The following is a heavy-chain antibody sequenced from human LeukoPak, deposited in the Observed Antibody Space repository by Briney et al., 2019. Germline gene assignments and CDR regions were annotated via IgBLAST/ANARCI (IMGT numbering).Heavy chain of an antibody. CDR2: ISYSGST. CDR1: GGSISSHY. CDR3: ARNGGSYSFDY. D-gene: IGHD1-26*01. V-gene: IGHV4-59*11. J-gene: IGHJ4*02. Sequence: SETLSLTCTVSGGSISSHYWSWIRQPPGKGLEWIGYISYSGSTNYIPSLKSRVTISVDTSKNQFSLRLSSVTAADTAMYYCARNGGSYSFDYWGQGTPVAVSA.